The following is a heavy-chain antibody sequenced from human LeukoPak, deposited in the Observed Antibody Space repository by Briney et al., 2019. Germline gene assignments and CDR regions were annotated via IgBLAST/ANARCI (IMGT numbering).Heavy chain of an antibody. J-gene: IGHJ3*02. V-gene: IGHV3-7*01. CDR1: GFTFSSYW. CDR3: ARDSGSPPWAFDI. CDR2: IKQDGSEK. Sequence: GGSLRLSCAASGFTFSSYWMSWVRQAPGKGLEWVANIKQDGSEKYYVDSVKGRFTISRDNAKNSLYLQMNSLRAEDTAVYYCARDSGSPPWAFDIWGQGTMVTVSS.